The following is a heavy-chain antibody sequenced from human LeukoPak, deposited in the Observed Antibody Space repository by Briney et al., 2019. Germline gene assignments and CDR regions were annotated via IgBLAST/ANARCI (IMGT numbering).Heavy chain of an antibody. J-gene: IGHJ5*02. CDR3: ARDVGYYYDKGRWFDP. D-gene: IGHD3-22*01. Sequence: ASVKASCKASGYTFTSYGISWVRQAPGQGLEWMGWISAYNGNTNYAQKLQGRVTMTTDTSTSTAYMELRSLRSDDTAVYYCARDVGYYYDKGRWFDPWGQGTLVTVSS. CDR1: GYTFTSYG. V-gene: IGHV1-18*01. CDR2: ISAYNGNT.